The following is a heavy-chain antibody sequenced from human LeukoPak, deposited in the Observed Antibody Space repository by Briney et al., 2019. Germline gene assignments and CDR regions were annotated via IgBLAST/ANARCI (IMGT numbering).Heavy chain of an antibody. CDR2: IRHDGSNK. CDR1: GFTFSSNG. CDR3: AKGPSGNQFDP. J-gene: IGHJ5*02. D-gene: IGHD5-12*01. V-gene: IGHV3-30*02. Sequence: GGSLRLSCTASGFTFSSNGMHWVRQAPGKGLEWVAFIRHDGSNKFYADSVKGRFTISRDIANNMLYLQLYSLRAEDTAVYYCAKGPSGNQFDPWGQGTLVTVSS.